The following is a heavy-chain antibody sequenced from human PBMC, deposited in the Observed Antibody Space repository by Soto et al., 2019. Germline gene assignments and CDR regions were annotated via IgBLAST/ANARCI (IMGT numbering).Heavy chain of an antibody. J-gene: IGHJ6*02. D-gene: IGHD3-10*01. V-gene: IGHV3-23*01. Sequence: GGSLRLSCAASGFTFSSYVMSWVRQAPGKGLEWVSAISGSGGSTYYADSVKGRLTISRDNSKNTLYLQMNSLRAEDTAVYYCAKELIGDSIYYCYGMDVWGQGTTVTVSS. CDR3: AKELIGDSIYYCYGMDV. CDR1: GFTFSSYV. CDR2: ISGSGGST.